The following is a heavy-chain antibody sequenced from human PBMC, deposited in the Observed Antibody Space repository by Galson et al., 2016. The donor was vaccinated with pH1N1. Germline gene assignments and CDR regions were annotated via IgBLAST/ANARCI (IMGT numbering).Heavy chain of an antibody. CDR2: VNHSGTT. CDR1: GGSLGGFY. D-gene: IGHD1-14*01. V-gene: IGHV4-34*01. J-gene: IGHJ6*03. CDR3: ARKRGGYNRDLHFYYYYYTDV. Sequence: ETLSLTCAVSGGSLGGFYWTWVRQSPGVGLEWIGEVNHSGTTNYNPSLRGRVTISVDSSHQFSLTLTSVTAADTAVYYCARKRGGYNRDLHFYYYYYTDVWAKGTTVTVS.